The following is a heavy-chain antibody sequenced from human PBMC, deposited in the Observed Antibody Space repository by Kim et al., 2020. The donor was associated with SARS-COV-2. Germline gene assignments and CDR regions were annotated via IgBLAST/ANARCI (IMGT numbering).Heavy chain of an antibody. CDR2: FDPEDGET. V-gene: IGHV1-24*01. CDR3: ATGRVAGPPAWFDP. CDR1: GYTLTELS. D-gene: IGHD2-15*01. J-gene: IGHJ5*02. Sequence: ASVKVSCKVSGYTLTELSMHWVRQAPGKGLEWMGGFDPEDGETIHAQKFQGRVTMTEDTSTDTAYMELSSLRSEDTAVYYCATGRVAGPPAWFDPWGQGTLVTVSS.